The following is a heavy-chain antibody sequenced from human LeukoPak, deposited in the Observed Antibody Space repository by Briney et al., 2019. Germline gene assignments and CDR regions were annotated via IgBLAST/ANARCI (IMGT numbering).Heavy chain of an antibody. CDR1: GFTVSSNY. D-gene: IGHD3-22*01. Sequence: PGGSLRLSCAASGFTVSSNYMGWVRQAPGKGLEWVSAIYSGGDTYYADSVKGRFTISRDNSKNMIYLQLSSLKAEDTAVYYCARDRYYYDSSGYYSDAFDIWGQGTMVTVSS. V-gene: IGHV3-66*01. CDR3: ARDRYYYDSSGYYSDAFDI. J-gene: IGHJ3*02. CDR2: IYSGGDT.